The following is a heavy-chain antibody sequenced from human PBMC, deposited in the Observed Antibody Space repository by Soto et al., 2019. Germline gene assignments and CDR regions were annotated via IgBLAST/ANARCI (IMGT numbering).Heavy chain of an antibody. CDR3: ESDRSLAGGSSSYDGCMDD. D-gene: IGHD6-13*01. CDR1: GSTFSSYS. V-gene: IGHV3-21*06. CDR2: ISSSRSYT. J-gene: IGHJ6*02. Sequence: EVQLVESGGGLVKPGGSLRLSCAASGSTFSSYSMNWVRQAPGKGLAWVSAISSSRSYTYYADSVKGRFTISRDNAKNSLYLQMMRLSGEDTAVYYCESDRSLAGGSSSYDGCMDDWGQGTMVTVSS.